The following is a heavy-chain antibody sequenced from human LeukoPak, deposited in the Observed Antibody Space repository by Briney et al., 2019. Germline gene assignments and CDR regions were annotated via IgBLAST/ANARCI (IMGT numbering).Heavy chain of an antibody. CDR2: INSDGSST. D-gene: IGHD6-6*01. CDR3: ARGLSGYASSLGY. Sequence: PGGSLRLSCAASGFTFSTYWMHWVRQAPGKGLVWVSRINSDGSSTSYADSVRGRFSISRDNAKNMLYPQMNSLRAEDTAVYYCARGLSGYASSLGYWGQGTLVTVSA. V-gene: IGHV3-74*01. CDR1: GFTFSTYW. J-gene: IGHJ4*02.